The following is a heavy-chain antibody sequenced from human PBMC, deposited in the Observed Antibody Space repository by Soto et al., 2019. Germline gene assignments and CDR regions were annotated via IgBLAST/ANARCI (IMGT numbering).Heavy chain of an antibody. Sequence: PSETLSLTCTVSGGSISSSSYYWGWIRQPPGKGLEWIGSIYYSGSTYYNPSLKSRVTISVDTSKNQFSLKLSSVTAADTAVYYCARLFVGGSGYYYFDYWGQGTLVTVSS. J-gene: IGHJ4*02. V-gene: IGHV4-39*01. D-gene: IGHD3-22*01. CDR3: ARLFVGGSGYYYFDY. CDR2: IYYSGST. CDR1: GGSISSSSYY.